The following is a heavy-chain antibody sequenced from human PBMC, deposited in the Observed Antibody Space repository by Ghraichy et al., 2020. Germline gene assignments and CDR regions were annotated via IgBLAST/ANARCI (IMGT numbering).Heavy chain of an antibody. Sequence: ASVKVSCKASGYTFTSYDINWVRQATGQGLEWMGWMNPNSGNTGYAQKFQGRVTMTRNTSISTAYMELSSLRSEDTAVYYCARDYYDSSGPLYYYYGMDVWVQGTTVTVSS. CDR2: MNPNSGNT. CDR1: GYTFTSYD. CDR3: ARDYYDSSGPLYYYYGMDV. J-gene: IGHJ6*02. V-gene: IGHV1-8*01. D-gene: IGHD3-22*01.